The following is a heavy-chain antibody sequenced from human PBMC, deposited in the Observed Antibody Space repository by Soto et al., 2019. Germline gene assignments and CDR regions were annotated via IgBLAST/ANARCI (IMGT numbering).Heavy chain of an antibody. CDR2: INHSGST. CDR3: ARDPSRAHSGYYYYYYYMDV. D-gene: IGHD3-22*01. Sequence: SETLSLTCAVYGGSFSGYYWSWIRQPPGKGLEWIGEINHSGSTNYNPSLKSRVTISVDTSKNQFSLKLSSVTAADTAVYYCARDPSRAHSGYYYYYYYMDVWGKGTTVTV. CDR1: GGSFSGYY. J-gene: IGHJ6*03. V-gene: IGHV4-34*01.